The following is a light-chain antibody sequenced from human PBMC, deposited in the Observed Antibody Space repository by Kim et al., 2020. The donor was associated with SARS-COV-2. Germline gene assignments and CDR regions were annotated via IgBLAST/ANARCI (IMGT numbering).Light chain of an antibody. Sequence: VVDSIDTTSRGGQGSSSRLAWYEQKPGKAAQLLIYAVASLVYRVASRISGSGGGTEFTPITSSMQPEDFAAYYCQQENSIPPSTFGGGTKVDIK. J-gene: IGKJ4*02. V-gene: IGKV1-12*01. CDR3: QQENSIPPST. CDR1: QGSSSR. CDR2: AVA.